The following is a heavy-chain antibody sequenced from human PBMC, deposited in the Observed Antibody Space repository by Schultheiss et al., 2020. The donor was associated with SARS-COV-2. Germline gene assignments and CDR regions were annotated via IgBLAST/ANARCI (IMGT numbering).Heavy chain of an antibody. D-gene: IGHD1-26*01. CDR2: ISSSSSYI. Sequence: GGSLRLSCAASGFTFSSYAMSWVRQAPGKGLEWVSSISSSSSYIYYADSVKGRFTISRDNAKNSLYLQMNSLRAEDTAVYYCARYGSSWYSGSYFDYWGQGTLVTVSS. J-gene: IGHJ4*02. CDR1: GFTFSSYA. V-gene: IGHV3-21*04. CDR3: ARYGSSWYSGSYFDY.